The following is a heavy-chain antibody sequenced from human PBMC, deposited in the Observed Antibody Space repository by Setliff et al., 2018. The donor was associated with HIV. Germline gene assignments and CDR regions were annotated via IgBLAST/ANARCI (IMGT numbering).Heavy chain of an antibody. CDR2: VIPIFGTA. V-gene: IGHV1-69*13. J-gene: IGHJ6*03. D-gene: IGHD6-13*01. CDR3: ARGDMAAADPYYYYYYMDV. Sequence: SVKVSCKVSGYTLTEVSIHWVRQAPGKGLEWMGGVIPIFGTANYAQKFRGRVTITADESTRTAYMELSSLRSEDTAVYYCARGDMAAADPYYYYYYMDVWGKGTPVTVSS. CDR1: GYTLTEVS.